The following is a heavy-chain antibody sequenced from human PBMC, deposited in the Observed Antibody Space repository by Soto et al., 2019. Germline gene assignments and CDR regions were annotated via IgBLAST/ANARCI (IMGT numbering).Heavy chain of an antibody. CDR3: AKYITMVRGVIIEAFDI. D-gene: IGHD3-10*01. J-gene: IGHJ3*02. CDR1: GFTFSSDW. CDR2: SSGSGGST. V-gene: IGHV3-23*01. Sequence: GGSLRLSCAASGFTFSSDWLHWVRQPPGKGLEWVSASSGSGGSTYYADSVKGRFTISRDNSKNTLYLQMNSLRAEDTAVYFCAKYITMVRGVIIEAFDIWGQGTMVTVSS.